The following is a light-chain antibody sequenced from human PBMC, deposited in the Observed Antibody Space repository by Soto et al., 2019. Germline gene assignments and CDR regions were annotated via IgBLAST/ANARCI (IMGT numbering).Light chain of an antibody. CDR2: GVS. CDR3: AAWDDSLNGLYV. CDR1: RSDIGSYNY. J-gene: IGLJ1*01. V-gene: IGLV2-14*01. Sequence: QSVLTQPASVSGSPGQSITISCSGTRSDIGSYNYVAWYQQFPGKTPKILIYGVSNRPSGVSSRFSGSKSGNTASLTISGLQAEDEADYYCAAWDDSLNGLYVFGTGTKVTVL.